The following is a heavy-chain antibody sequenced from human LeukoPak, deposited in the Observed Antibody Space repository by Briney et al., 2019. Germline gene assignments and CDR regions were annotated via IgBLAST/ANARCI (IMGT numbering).Heavy chain of an antibody. CDR1: RFTFSNFG. V-gene: IGHV3-23*01. CDR2: ISGSGGST. CDR3: AKSSYYDSSGYYREYYFDY. J-gene: IGHJ4*02. D-gene: IGHD3-22*01. Sequence: GGSLRLSCAASRFTFSNFGMSWVRQAPGKGLEWVSAISGSGGSTYYADSVKGRFTISRDNSKNTLYLQMNSLRAEDMAVYYCAKSSYYDSSGYYREYYFDYWGQGTLVTVSS.